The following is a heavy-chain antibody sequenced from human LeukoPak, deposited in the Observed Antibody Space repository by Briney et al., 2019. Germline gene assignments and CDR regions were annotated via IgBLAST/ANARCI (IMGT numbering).Heavy chain of an antibody. Sequence: GGSLRLSCAASGFTFSSYSMNWVRQAPGKGLEGGSYISSSSSTIYYADSVKGRFTISRDNAKNSLYLQMNSLRTEDTAVYYCARDSSGGVYYYYMDVWGKGTTVTVSS. D-gene: IGHD2-8*02. CDR3: ARDSSGGVYYYYMDV. J-gene: IGHJ6*03. CDR2: ISSSSSTI. V-gene: IGHV3-48*01. CDR1: GFTFSSYS.